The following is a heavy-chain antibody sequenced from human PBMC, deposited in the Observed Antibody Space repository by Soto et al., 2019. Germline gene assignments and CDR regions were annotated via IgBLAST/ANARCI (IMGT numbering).Heavy chain of an antibody. CDR3: TTDLVYSSSWYLFRTFDY. Sequence: GGSLRLSCAASGFTFSNAWMNWVRQAPGKGLEWVGRIKSKTDGGTTDYAAPVKGRFTISRDDSKNTLYLQMNSLKTEDTAVYYCTTDLVYSSSWYLFRTFDYWGQGTLVTVSS. J-gene: IGHJ4*02. CDR2: IKSKTDGGTT. D-gene: IGHD6-13*01. V-gene: IGHV3-15*07. CDR1: GFTFSNAW.